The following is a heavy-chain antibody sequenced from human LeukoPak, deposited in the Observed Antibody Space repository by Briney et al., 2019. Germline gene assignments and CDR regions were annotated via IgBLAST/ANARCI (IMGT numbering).Heavy chain of an antibody. V-gene: IGHV4-38-2*02. CDR2: IYHSGST. J-gene: IGHJ4*02. CDR3: ARATELRYFDWLLEYFDY. D-gene: IGHD3-9*01. Sequence: SETLSLTCTVSGYSISSGYYWGWIRQPPGKGLEWIGSIYHSGSTYYNPSLKSRVTISVDTSKNQFSLKLSSVTAADTAVYYCARATELRYFDWLLEYFDYWGQGTLVTVSS. CDR1: GYSISSGYY.